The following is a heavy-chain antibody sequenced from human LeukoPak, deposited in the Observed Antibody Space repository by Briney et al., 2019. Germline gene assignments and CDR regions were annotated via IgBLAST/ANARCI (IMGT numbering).Heavy chain of an antibody. D-gene: IGHD2-15*01. Sequence: ASVKVSCKASGYTFTSYYMHWVRQAPGQGLEWMGIINPSGGSTSYAQKFQGRATMTRDTSTSTVYMELSSLRSEDTAVYYCATSRRDIVVVVAAGEFDYWGQGTLVTVSS. J-gene: IGHJ4*02. V-gene: IGHV1-46*01. CDR2: INPSGGST. CDR1: GYTFTSYY. CDR3: ATSRRDIVVVVAAGEFDY.